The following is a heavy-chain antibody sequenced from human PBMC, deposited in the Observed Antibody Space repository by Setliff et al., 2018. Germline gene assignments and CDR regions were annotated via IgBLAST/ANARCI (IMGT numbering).Heavy chain of an antibody. Sequence: SETLSLTCAVSGYSISSSYYWGWIRQPPGKGLEWIGSIYYSGSTYYNPSLKSRVTISVDTSKNQFSLKLSSVTAADTAVYYCARVAAYSSSWYNYYYGMDVWGQGTTVTVSS. CDR2: IYYSGST. CDR3: ARVAAYSSSWYNYYYGMDV. V-gene: IGHV4-38-2*01. D-gene: IGHD6-13*01. J-gene: IGHJ6*02. CDR1: GYSISSSYY.